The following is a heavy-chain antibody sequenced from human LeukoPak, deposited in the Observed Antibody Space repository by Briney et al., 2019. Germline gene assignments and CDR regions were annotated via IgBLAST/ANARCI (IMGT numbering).Heavy chain of an antibody. D-gene: IGHD2-15*01. J-gene: IGHJ4*02. CDR2: INPNRGGT. Sequence: ASVKVSCKASGYTFTGYYMHWVRQAPGQGLEWMGWINPNRGGTNYAQKFQCRVTMTRDTSISTAYMELGRLRSDDTAVYYCARDLRQYCSGGSCYSNDYWGQGTLVTVSS. CDR3: ARDLRQYCSGGSCYSNDY. CDR1: GYTFTGYY. V-gene: IGHV1-2*02.